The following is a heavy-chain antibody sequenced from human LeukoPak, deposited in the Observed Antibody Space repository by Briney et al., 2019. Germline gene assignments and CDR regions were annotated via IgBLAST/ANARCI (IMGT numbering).Heavy chain of an antibody. CDR1: GFMFRTHE. CDR2: IGTIISTK. Sequence: PGGSLRLSCAASGFMFRTHEMNWVRQAPGKGLEWISYIGTIISTKYYTDSVEGRFTISRDDARSSLFLQMSSLRVEDTAVYYCARTVYDLRGQSLVPGLDSWGQGTLVTVSS. V-gene: IGHV3-48*03. CDR3: ARTVYDLRGQSLVPGLDS. J-gene: IGHJ4*02. D-gene: IGHD6-13*01.